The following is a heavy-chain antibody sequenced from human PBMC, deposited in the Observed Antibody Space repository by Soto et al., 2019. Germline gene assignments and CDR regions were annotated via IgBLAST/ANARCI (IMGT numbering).Heavy chain of an antibody. D-gene: IGHD4-17*01. V-gene: IGHV4-34*01. CDR3: ARGLTVTLKAAFDY. Sequence: SETLSLTCAVYGGSFSGYYWSWIRQPPGKGLEWIGEINHSGSTNYNPSLKSRVTISVDTSKNQFSLKLSSVTAADTAVYYCARGLTVTLKAAFDYWGQGTLVTVSS. CDR2: INHSGST. J-gene: IGHJ4*02. CDR1: GGSFSGYY.